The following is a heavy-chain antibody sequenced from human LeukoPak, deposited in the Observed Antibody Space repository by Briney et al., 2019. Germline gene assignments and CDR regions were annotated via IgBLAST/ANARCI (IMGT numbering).Heavy chain of an antibody. V-gene: IGHV4-61*01. CDR2: IYYSGST. CDR1: GGSISSSSYY. J-gene: IGHJ6*03. Sequence: SSETLSLTCTVSGGSISSSSYYWGWIRQPPGKGLEWIGYIYYSGSTNYNPSLKSRVTISVDTSKNQFSLKLSSVTAADTAVYYCARETSQKGAHYMDVWGKGTTVTISS. D-gene: IGHD3-16*01. CDR3: ARETSQKGAHYMDV.